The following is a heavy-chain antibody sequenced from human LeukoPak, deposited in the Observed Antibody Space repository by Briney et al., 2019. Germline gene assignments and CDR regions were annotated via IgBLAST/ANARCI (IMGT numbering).Heavy chain of an antibody. CDR2: IYYSGST. D-gene: IGHD5-18*01. J-gene: IGHJ4*02. CDR1: GGSISSYY. CDR3: ARSSGYSYGYDY. Sequence: SETLSLTCTVPGGSISSYYWSWIRQPPGKGLEWIGYIYYSGSTNYNPSLKSRVTISVDTSKNQFSLKLSSVTAADTAVYYCARSSGYSYGYDYWGQGTLVTVSS. V-gene: IGHV4-59*01.